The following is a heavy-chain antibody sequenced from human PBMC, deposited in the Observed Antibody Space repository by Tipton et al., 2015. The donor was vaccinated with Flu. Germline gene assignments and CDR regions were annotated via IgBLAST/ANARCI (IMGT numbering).Heavy chain of an antibody. CDR2: IWYDGSNK. V-gene: IGHV3-33*01. CDR1: GFTFSSYG. D-gene: IGHD3-22*01. CDR3: ARELTYYDSSGYYD. J-gene: IGHJ4*02. Sequence: SLRLSCAASGFTFSSYGMHWVRQAPGKGLEWVAVIWYDGSNKYYADSVKGRFTISRDNSKNTLYLQMNSLRAEDTAVYYCARELTYYDSSGYYDWGQGTLVTVSS.